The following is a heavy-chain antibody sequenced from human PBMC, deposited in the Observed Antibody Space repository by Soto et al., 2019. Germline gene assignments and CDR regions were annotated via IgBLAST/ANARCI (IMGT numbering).Heavy chain of an antibody. CDR1: GFTFSSYA. J-gene: IGHJ4*02. CDR3: AKGRNYFDY. V-gene: IGHV3-23*01. CDR2: ISGSGGST. Sequence: GGSLRLSCAASGFTFSSYAXSWVRQAPGKGLEWVSAISGSGGSTYYADSVKGRFTISRDNSKDTLYLQMNSLRTEDTAVYYCAKGRNYFDYWGQGTLVTVSS.